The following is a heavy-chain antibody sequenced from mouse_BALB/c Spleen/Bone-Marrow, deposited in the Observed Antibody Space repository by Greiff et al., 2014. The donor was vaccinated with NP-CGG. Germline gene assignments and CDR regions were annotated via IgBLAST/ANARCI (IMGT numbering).Heavy chain of an antibody. CDR2: IYPGNVNT. CDR3: ARQGSSGFYAMDY. CDR1: GYTFTGYY. Sequence: VQLQESGPELVKPGASVRISCKASGYTFTGYYIHWVKQRPGQGLGWIGWIYPGNVNTKYNEKFKGKATLTADKSSSTAYMQLSSRTSEDSAVYFCARQGSSGFYAMDYWGQGTSVTVSS. V-gene: IGHV1S56*01. J-gene: IGHJ4*01. D-gene: IGHD3-1*01.